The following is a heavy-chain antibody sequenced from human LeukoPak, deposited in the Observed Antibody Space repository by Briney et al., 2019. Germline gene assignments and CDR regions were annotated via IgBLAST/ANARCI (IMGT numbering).Heavy chain of an antibody. CDR3: ASRGELLVRYFDL. J-gene: IGHJ2*01. Sequence: GASVKVSCKASGYTFTSYAMHWVRQAPGQRLEWMGWINAGNGNTKYSQKFQGRVTITRDTSASTAYMELSSVTAADTAVYYCASRGELLVRYFDLWGRGTLVTVSS. CDR2: INAGNGNT. D-gene: IGHD1-26*01. V-gene: IGHV1-3*01. CDR1: GYTFTSYA.